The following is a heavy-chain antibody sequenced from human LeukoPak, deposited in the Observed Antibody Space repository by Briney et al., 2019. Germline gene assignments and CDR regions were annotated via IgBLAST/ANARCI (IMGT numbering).Heavy chain of an antibody. CDR1: GGSISSGDYY. CDR3: ARTYYDFWSGYLDY. CDR2: IYYSGST. Sequence: SQTLSLTCTVSGGSISSGDYYWSWIRQPPGKGLEWIGYIYYSGSTYYNPSLKSRVTISVDTSKNQFSLKLSSVTAADTAVYYCARTYYDFWSGYLDYWGQGALVTVSS. D-gene: IGHD3-3*01. V-gene: IGHV4-30-4*08. J-gene: IGHJ4*02.